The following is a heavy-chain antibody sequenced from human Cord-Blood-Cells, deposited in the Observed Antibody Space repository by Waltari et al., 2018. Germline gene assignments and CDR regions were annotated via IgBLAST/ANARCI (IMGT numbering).Heavy chain of an antibody. Sequence: EVQLVESGGGLVKPGGSLRLSCAASGFTFSSYSMNWVRQAPGKGLEWVSSISSSSSYIDYADSVKGRFTISRDNAKNSLYLQMSSLRAEDTAVYYGARLTGYSGYDSGDAFDIWGQGTMVTVSS. CDR3: ARLTGYSGYDSGDAFDI. J-gene: IGHJ3*02. CDR1: GFTFSSYS. CDR2: ISSSSSYI. V-gene: IGHV3-21*01. D-gene: IGHD5-12*01.